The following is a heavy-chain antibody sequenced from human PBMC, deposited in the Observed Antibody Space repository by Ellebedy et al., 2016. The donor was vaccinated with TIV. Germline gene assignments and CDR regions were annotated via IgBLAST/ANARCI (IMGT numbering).Heavy chain of an antibody. CDR1: GYTFSSHF. V-gene: IGHV5-10-1*01. J-gene: IGHJ5*02. CDR2: IDPSDSYS. Sequence: GESLKISCEASGYTFSSHFIIWVRQMPGKGLEWMGRIDPSDSYSNYSPSFEGHVTISIDKSTNTAYLMWSSLKASDTATYYCARRYFDSSDNWFDAWGQGTRVTVSS. CDR3: ARRYFDSSDNWFDA. D-gene: IGHD3-22*01.